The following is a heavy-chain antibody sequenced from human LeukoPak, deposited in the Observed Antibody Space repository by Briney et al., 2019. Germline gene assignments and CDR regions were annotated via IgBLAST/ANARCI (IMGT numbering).Heavy chain of an antibody. D-gene: IGHD6-13*01. CDR3: ARRAQAGRIFDY. V-gene: IGHV4-59*08. CDR2: IYYSGST. J-gene: IGHJ4*02. Sequence: SETLSLTCTVSGGSISSYHWSWIRQPPGKGLEWIGYIYYSGSTNYNPSLKSRVTISVDTSKNQFSLKLSSVTAADTAVYYCARRAQAGRIFDYWGQGTLVTVSS. CDR1: GGSISSYH.